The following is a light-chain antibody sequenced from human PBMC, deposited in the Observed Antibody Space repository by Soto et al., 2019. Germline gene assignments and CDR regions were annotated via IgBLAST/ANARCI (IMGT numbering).Light chain of an antibody. V-gene: IGLV2-23*02. CDR3: HSFTGISPSLFL. CDR1: SRDIGTSNL. J-gene: IGLJ1*01. CDR2: EVT. Sequence: QSVLTQPASVSGSPGQSITSSCTGTSRDIGTSNLVSWYQQYPGKAPKLMIYEVTKRPSGISYRFSGSKSGNTASLTISGPPPADEPDYFCHSFTGISPSLFLLENGTKAPVL.